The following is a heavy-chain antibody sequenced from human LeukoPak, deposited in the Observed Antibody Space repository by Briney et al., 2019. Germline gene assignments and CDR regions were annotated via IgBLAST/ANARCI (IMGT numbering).Heavy chain of an antibody. CDR1: GYTFTSYG. Sequence: ASVKVSCKASGYTFTSYGVTWVRQAPGQGLEWMGWISASNGNTNYAQKLQGRVTMTTETSTSTAYMELRSLRSDDTAVYYCARALSRGYSGYDYGLGYWGQGTLVTVSS. CDR2: ISASNGNT. J-gene: IGHJ4*02. V-gene: IGHV1-18*01. D-gene: IGHD5-12*01. CDR3: ARALSRGYSGYDYGLGY.